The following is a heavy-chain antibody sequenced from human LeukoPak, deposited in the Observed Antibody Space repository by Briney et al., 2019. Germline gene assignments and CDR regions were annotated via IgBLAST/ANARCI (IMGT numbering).Heavy chain of an antibody. CDR1: GGSFSGYY. Sequence: PSETLSLTCAVYGGSFSGYYWSWIRQPPGKGLEWIGEINHSGSTNYNPSLKSRVTISVDTSKNQFSLKLSSVTAADTAVYYCARTGVTGGYGYWGQGTLVTVSS. CDR2: INHSGST. V-gene: IGHV4-34*01. D-gene: IGHD4-23*01. CDR3: ARTGVTGGYGY. J-gene: IGHJ4*02.